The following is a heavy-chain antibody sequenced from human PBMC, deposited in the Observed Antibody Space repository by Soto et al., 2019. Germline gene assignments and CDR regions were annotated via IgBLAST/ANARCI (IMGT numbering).Heavy chain of an antibody. D-gene: IGHD2-21*02. V-gene: IGHV2-5*02. J-gene: IGHJ6*02. CDR2: IYWDGDR. Sequence: SGPTLVNPTQTLTLTCTFSGFSLSTGGMGVGWIRQPPGKALEWLALIYWDGDRRYRPSLMSRLTIAKDTSKNQVVLTITNMEPVDTATYYCVHSRCGGDCLQSYSSHYYYGMDIWGQGTTVTVSS. CDR1: GFSLSTGGMG. CDR3: VHSRCGGDCLQSYSSHYYYGMDI.